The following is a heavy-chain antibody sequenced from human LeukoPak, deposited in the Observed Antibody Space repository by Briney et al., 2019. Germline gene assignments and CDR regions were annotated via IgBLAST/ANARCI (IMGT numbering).Heavy chain of an antibody. CDR2: IYYSGST. V-gene: IGHV4-59*01. J-gene: IGHJ4*02. Sequence: SETLSLTCTVSGGSISSYYWSWIRQPPGKGPEWIGHIYYSGSTNYNPSLKSRVTISVDTSKNQFSLKLSSVTAADTAVYYCASGSEGYSSSLMPAYYFDYWGQGTLVTVSS. CDR3: ASGSEGYSSSLMPAYYFDY. D-gene: IGHD6-6*01. CDR1: GGSISSYY.